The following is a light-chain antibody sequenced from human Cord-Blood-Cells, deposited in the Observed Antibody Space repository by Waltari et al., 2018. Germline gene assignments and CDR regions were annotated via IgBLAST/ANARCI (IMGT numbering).Light chain of an antibody. CDR2: AAS. CDR1: QSISNY. J-gene: IGKJ4*01. V-gene: IGKV1-39*01. Sequence: DIQMTQSPSSLSAYVGDRVTITCRASQSISNYLNWYQQKPWKAPKLLIYAASSLQSGVPSRFSGSGSGTDFTLTISSLQPEDFATYYCQQSYSTPVTFGGGTKVEIK. CDR3: QQSYSTPVT.